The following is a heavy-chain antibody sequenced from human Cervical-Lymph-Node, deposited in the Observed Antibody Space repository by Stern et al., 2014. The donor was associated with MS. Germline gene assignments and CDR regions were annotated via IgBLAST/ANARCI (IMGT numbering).Heavy chain of an antibody. CDR1: GFIFSDYY. Sequence: MQLVESGGGLVKPGGSLRLSCAASGFIFSDYYMSWIRRAPGKGMEWGSYISSSGSSIFYADSGKGRFTISRDNAENSLYLQRNSLRAEDTAVYYCARGDRAVTGAIDYWGQGTLVTVSS. CDR2: ISSSGSSI. V-gene: IGHV3-11*01. D-gene: IGHD6-19*01. J-gene: IGHJ4*02. CDR3: ARGDRAVTGAIDY.